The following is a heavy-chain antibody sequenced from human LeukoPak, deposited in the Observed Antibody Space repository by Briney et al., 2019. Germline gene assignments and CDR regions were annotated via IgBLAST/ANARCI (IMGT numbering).Heavy chain of an antibody. D-gene: IGHD5-18*01. CDR1: GFTFSSYW. CDR2: INSDGSST. J-gene: IGHJ4*02. Sequence: PGGSLRLSCAASGFTFSSYWMHWVRQAPGKGLVWVSHINSDGSSTNYADSVKGRFTISRDNAENSLYLQMNSLRVEDTAFYYCARDLAYSRLDYWGQGMLVTVSS. V-gene: IGHV3-74*01. CDR3: ARDLAYSRLDY.